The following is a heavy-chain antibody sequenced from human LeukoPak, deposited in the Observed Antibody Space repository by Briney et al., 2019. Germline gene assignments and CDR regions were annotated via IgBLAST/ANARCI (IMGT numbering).Heavy chain of an antibody. D-gene: IGHD3-10*01. Sequence: SETLSLTCTVSGGSISSYYWSWIRQPPGKGLEWIGYIYYSGSTNYNPSLKSRVTISVDTSKNQFSLKLSSVTAADTAVYYCARGKALVNYYGSGSQLLGYWGQGTLVTVSS. CDR3: ARGKALVNYYGSGSQLLGY. V-gene: IGHV4-59*01. J-gene: IGHJ4*02. CDR1: GGSISSYY. CDR2: IYYSGST.